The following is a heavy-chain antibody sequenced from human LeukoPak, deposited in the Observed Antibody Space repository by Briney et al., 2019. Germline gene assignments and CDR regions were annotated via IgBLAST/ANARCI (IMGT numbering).Heavy chain of an antibody. CDR3: AKLARGAKTTDYFDY. CDR2: ISGSGGST. V-gene: IGHV3-23*01. D-gene: IGHD1-26*01. J-gene: IGHJ4*02. CDR1: GFTFSSYA. Sequence: GGSLRLSCAASGFTFSSYAMSWVRQAPGKGLEWASAISGSGGSTYYADSVKGRFTISRDNSKNTLYLQMNSLRAEDTAVYYCAKLARGAKTTDYFDYWGQGTLVTVSS.